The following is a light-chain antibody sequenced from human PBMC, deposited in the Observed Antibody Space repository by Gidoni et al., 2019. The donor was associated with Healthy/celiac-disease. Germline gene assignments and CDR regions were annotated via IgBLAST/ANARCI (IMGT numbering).Light chain of an antibody. V-gene: IGKV3-20*01. CDR3: QQYGSSPPYT. CDR1: QSVSSSY. CDR2: GAS. Sequence: DIVLTQSPGPLSLSPGESATLSCRARQSVSSSYLAWYQQKPGQAPRLLIYGASSRVTGIPDRFSGSGSGTDFTLTISRLEPEDFAVYYCQQYGSSPPYTFGQGTKLEIK. J-gene: IGKJ2*01.